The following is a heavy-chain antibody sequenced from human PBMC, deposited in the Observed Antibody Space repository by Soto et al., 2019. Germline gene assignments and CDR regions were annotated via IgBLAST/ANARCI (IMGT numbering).Heavy chain of an antibody. Sequence: GGSLRLSCAASGFTFGTYAMSWVRQAPGKGLEWVSAISDSGGSPYYADSVKGRFTISRDNSENTLYLQMNILRAGDTAVYYCAKTTRRVLRFLEWSDAFDIWGQGTMVTVSS. J-gene: IGHJ3*02. V-gene: IGHV3-23*01. CDR2: ISDSGGSP. D-gene: IGHD3-3*01. CDR3: AKTTRRVLRFLEWSDAFDI. CDR1: GFTFGTYA.